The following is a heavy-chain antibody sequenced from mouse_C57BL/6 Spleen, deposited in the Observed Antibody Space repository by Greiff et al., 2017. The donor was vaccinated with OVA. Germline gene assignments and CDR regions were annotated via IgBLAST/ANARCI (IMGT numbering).Heavy chain of an antibody. Sequence: EVQLQESGPELVKPGASVKMSCKASGYTFTDYYMHWVQQSHGKSLEWIGYINPNNGGTSYNQKFKGKATLTVNKSSSTAYMELRSLTSEDSAVYYCARGLRRYYDVWGTGTTVTVSS. CDR1: GYTFTDYY. D-gene: IGHD2-4*01. CDR3: ARGLRRYYDV. CDR2: INPNNGGT. J-gene: IGHJ1*03. V-gene: IGHV1-22*01.